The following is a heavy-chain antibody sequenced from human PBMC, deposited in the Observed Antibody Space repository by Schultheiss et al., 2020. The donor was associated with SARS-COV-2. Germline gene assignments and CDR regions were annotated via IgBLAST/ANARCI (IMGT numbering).Heavy chain of an antibody. Sequence: ASVKVSCKASGGTFSSYAISWVRQAPGQGLEWMGWISPYNGNTKYAQKFQGRVIMTTDTSTSTAYVELRTLRSDDTAVYYCARDGEYSSSSGFSDYWGQGTLVTVSS. V-gene: IGHV1-18*01. CDR2: ISPYNGNT. D-gene: IGHD6-6*01. J-gene: IGHJ4*02. CDR1: GGTFSSYA. CDR3: ARDGEYSSSSGFSDY.